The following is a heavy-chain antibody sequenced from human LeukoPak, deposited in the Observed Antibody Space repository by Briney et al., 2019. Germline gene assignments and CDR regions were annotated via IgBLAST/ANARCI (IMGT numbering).Heavy chain of an antibody. J-gene: IGHJ4*02. CDR2: INHNGNVN. V-gene: IGHV3-7*01. Sequence: GGSLRLSCAASGFTFSSYWMNWARQAPGKGLEWVASINHNGNVNYYVDSVKGRFTISRVNAKNSLYLQMNSLRAEDTAVYYCARLALLPGYSYGSGYFDYWGQGTLVTVSS. CDR1: GFTFSSYW. D-gene: IGHD5-18*01. CDR3: ARLALLPGYSYGSGYFDY.